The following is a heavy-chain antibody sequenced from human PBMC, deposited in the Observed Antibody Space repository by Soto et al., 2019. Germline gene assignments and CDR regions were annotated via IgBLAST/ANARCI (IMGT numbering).Heavy chain of an antibody. CDR3: ARDPLSSFDMYV. Sequence: QVQLVQSGAEVKKPGSSVKVSCKASGDTFTSYAVSWVRQAPGQGLEWMGKIIPAFGKTYYAQKFQGRLTMSADDATSTAYIELSSLVSADPAVYYCARDPLSSFDMYVWGQGTTVIVSS. CDR2: IIPAFGKT. D-gene: IGHD3-10*02. CDR1: GDTFTSYA. J-gene: IGHJ6*02. V-gene: IGHV1-69*18.